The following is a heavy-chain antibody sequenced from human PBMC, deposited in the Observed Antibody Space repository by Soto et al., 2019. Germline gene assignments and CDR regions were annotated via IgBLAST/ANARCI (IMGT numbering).Heavy chain of an antibody. CDR1: GFTFSSYA. CDR2: ISGSGGST. D-gene: IGHD3-3*01. Sequence: PGGSLRLSCAASGFTFSSYAMSWVRQAPGKGLEWVSAISGSGGSTYYADSVKGRFTISRDNSKNTLYLQMNSLRAEDTAVYYCANFYYDFWSGYYNPDYMDVWGKGTTVTSP. J-gene: IGHJ6*03. V-gene: IGHV3-23*01. CDR3: ANFYYDFWSGYYNPDYMDV.